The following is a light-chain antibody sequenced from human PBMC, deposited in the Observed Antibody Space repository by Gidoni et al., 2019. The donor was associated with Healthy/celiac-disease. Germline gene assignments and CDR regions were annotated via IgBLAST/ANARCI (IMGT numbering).Light chain of an antibody. CDR3: QQYNNWPPYT. J-gene: IGKJ2*01. CDR2: GSS. V-gene: IGKV3-15*01. Sequence: EIVMMQSPATLSVSPGERATLSCNWNESTLNPLTKLLIYGSSTRATGVPARFNGSGSGTGFTLHFSSLESEGFAVYYCQQYNNWPPYTFGQGTQLEIK.